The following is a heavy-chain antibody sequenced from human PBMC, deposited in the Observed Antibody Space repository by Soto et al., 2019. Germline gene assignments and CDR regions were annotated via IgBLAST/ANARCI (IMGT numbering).Heavy chain of an antibody. CDR1: GFSLNTRDVG. V-gene: IGHV2-5*02. D-gene: IGHD3-16*01. J-gene: IGHJ4*02. Sequence: QITLNESGPALVKPTQTLTLTCTFSGFSLNTRDVGVGWIRQPPGKALEWLGVVYWDDDKTYSPSLKSRLTITKDPPKNPVVLRMTRMDPVDTATSYCAHCRGGVASFWGQGTLVTVSS. CDR2: VYWDDDK. CDR3: AHCRGGVASF.